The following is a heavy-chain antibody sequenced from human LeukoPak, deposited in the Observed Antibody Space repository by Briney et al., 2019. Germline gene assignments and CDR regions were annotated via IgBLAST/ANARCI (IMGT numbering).Heavy chain of an antibody. CDR3: ARDPGIVVGYYFDY. CDR2: ISAYNGNT. D-gene: IGHD6-19*01. V-gene: IGHV1-18*01. CDR1: GYTFTSYG. J-gene: IGHJ4*02. Sequence: WASVTVSCTASGYTFTSYGISWVRQAPGQGLEWMGWISAYNGNTNYAQKLQGRVTMTTDTSTSTAYMELRSLRSDDTAVYYCARDPGIVVGYYFDYWGQGTLVTVSS.